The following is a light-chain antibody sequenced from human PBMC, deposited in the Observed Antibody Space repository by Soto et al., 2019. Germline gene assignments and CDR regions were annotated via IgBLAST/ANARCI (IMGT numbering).Light chain of an antibody. CDR1: SSDIGSYDH. CDR3: ISYTVSRSYV. V-gene: IGLV2-14*01. CDR2: SVS. Sequence: QSALTQPASVSGSPGQSITISCSGTSSDIGSYDHVAWFQQFPGKTPKLMIYSVSNRPSGVSYRFSGSKSGNTASLTISALQAEDEADYYCISYTVSRSYVFGTGTKLTV. J-gene: IGLJ1*01.